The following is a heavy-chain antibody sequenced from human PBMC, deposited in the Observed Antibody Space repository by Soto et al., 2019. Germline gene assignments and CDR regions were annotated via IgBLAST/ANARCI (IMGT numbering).Heavy chain of an antibody. Sequence: QVQLVESGGGVVQPGRSLRLSCAASGFTFSSYGMHWVRQAPGKGLEWVAVIWYDGSNKYYEDSVKGRFTISRDNSKNTLYLQMNSLRAEDTAVYYCASQPVSPAAMYATWFDPWGQGTLVTVSS. J-gene: IGHJ5*02. CDR3: ASQPVSPAAMYATWFDP. V-gene: IGHV3-33*01. D-gene: IGHD2-2*01. CDR1: GFTFSSYG. CDR2: IWYDGSNK.